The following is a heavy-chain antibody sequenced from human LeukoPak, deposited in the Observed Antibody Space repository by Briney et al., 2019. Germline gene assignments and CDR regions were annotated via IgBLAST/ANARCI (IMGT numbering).Heavy chain of an antibody. J-gene: IGHJ4*02. CDR2: ISGSGGST. CDR1: GFTFSSYA. CDR3: AKDSAGISSGGIFDY. V-gene: IGHV3-23*01. Sequence: GGSLRLSCAASGFTFSSYAMSWVRQAPGKGLEWVSAISGSGGSTYYADSVKGRFTISRDNSKNTLYLQMNSLRAEDTAVYYCAKDSAGISSGGIFDYWGQGTLVTVSS. D-gene: IGHD6-19*01.